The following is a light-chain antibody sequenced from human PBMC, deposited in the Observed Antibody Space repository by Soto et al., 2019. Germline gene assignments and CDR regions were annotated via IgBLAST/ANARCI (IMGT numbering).Light chain of an antibody. Sequence: EIVMTQSPATLSVSPGERATLSCRASQSVSRNLAWYQQTPGQAPRLVIHSASTRATGIPARFSGSGSGTEFTLTISSLQSEDFVVYYCQQYNTWPWTFGQGTKWIS. CDR3: QQYNTWPWT. CDR1: QSVSRN. V-gene: IGKV3-15*01. J-gene: IGKJ1*01. CDR2: SAS.